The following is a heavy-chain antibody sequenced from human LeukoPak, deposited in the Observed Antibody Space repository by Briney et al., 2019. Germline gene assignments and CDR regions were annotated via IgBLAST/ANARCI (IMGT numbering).Heavy chain of an antibody. Sequence: GGSLRLSCVASGFPFSSYWMTWVRQAPGKGLEWVSAISGSGGSTYYADSVKGRFTISRDNSKNTLYLQMNSLRAEDTAVYYCAKDRNLYSSSWNDYWGQGTLVTVSS. V-gene: IGHV3-23*01. D-gene: IGHD6-13*01. CDR2: ISGSGGST. CDR3: AKDRNLYSSSWNDY. CDR1: GFPFSSYW. J-gene: IGHJ4*02.